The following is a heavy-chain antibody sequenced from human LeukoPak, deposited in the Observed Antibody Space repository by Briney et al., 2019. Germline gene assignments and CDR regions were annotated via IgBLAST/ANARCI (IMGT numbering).Heavy chain of an antibody. J-gene: IGHJ4*02. Sequence: GGSLRLSCAASGFTFSDYYMSWIRQAPGKGLEWISYISGGGRTIYYADSVKGRFTISRDNAKNSLYLQMNSLRAEDTAVYYCARGEMATITGVDYWGQGTLVTVSS. V-gene: IGHV3-11*04. CDR3: ARGEMATITGVDY. D-gene: IGHD5-24*01. CDR2: ISGGGRTI. CDR1: GFTFSDYY.